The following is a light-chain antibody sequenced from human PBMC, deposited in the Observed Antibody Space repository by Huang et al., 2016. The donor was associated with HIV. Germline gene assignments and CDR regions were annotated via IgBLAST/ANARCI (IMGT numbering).Light chain of an antibody. CDR3: QQRTNWPPTIT. CDR2: DAS. Sequence: EIVLTQSPATLSLSPGERATLSCRASQRVSSYLAWYQKKPGQAPRLLIYDASNRATGIPARFSVSGSGTDFTLTISSLEPEDFAVYYCQQRTNWPPTITFGGGTKVQIK. J-gene: IGKJ4*01. V-gene: IGKV3-11*01. CDR1: QRVSSY.